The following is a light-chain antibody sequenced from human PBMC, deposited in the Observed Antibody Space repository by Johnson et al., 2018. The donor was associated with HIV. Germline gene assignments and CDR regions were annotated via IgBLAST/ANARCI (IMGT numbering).Light chain of an antibody. Sequence: QSVLTQPPSVSAAPGQKVSISCSGSSSNIGNGYVSWYQQLPGTAPKLLIYENNKRPSGIPDRFSGSKSGTSATLGITGLQTGDEADYYCGTWDSSLSAYVFATETKVTVL. CDR1: SSNIGNGY. CDR2: ENN. J-gene: IGLJ1*01. CDR3: GTWDSSLSAYV. V-gene: IGLV1-51*02.